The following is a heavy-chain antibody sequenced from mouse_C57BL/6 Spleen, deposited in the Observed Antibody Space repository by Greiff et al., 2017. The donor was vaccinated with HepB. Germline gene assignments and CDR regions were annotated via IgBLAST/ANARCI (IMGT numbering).Heavy chain of an antibody. Sequence: DVHLVESGPGLVKPSQSLSLTCSVTGYSITSGYYWNWIRQFPGNKLEWMGYISYDGSNNYNPSLKNRISITRDTSKNQFFLKLNSVTTEDTATYYCARDTYYGSRGAWFAYWGQGTLVTVSA. J-gene: IGHJ3*01. V-gene: IGHV3-6*01. CDR1: GYSITSGYY. CDR2: ISYDGSN. CDR3: ARDTYYGSRGAWFAY. D-gene: IGHD1-1*01.